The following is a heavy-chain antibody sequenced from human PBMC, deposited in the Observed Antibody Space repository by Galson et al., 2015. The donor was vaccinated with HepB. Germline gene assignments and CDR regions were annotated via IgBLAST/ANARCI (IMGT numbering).Heavy chain of an antibody. J-gene: IGHJ4*02. CDR3: ARTRGAAAGIVGY. CDR2: INSDGTYI. CDR1: GFTFSSYW. Sequence: SLRLSCAASGFTFSSYWMHWVRQAPGKGLVWVSRINSDGTYITYADSVKGRFTISRDNAKNTLYLQMNSPRAEDTALYYCARTRGAAAGIVGYGGQRTLVTVSS. D-gene: IGHD6-13*01. V-gene: IGHV3-74*01.